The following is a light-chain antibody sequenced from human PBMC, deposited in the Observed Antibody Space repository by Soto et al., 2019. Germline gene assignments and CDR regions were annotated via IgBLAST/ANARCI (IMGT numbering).Light chain of an antibody. CDR3: CSYAGSSMFV. CDR1: SSDVGTYNL. V-gene: IGLV2-23*02. J-gene: IGLJ2*01. CDR2: EVV. Sequence: QSAPTQPASVSGSPGQSITISCTGSSSDVGTYNLVSWYQHHPGKAPKLMISEVVKRPSGVSNRFSGSKSGNTASLTISGLQAEDEADYYCCSYAGSSMFVFGGGTKLTVL.